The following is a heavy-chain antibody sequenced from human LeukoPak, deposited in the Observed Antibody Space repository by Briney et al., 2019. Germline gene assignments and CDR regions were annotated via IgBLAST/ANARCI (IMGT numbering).Heavy chain of an antibody. CDR1: GFTFSSYA. V-gene: IGHV3-23*01. Sequence: GGSLRLSCAASGFTFSSYAMSWVRQAPGKGLEWVSAISGSGGSTYYADSVKGRFTISRDNAKNSLYLQMNSLRAEDTAVYYCARRARVAARRGGEDYWGQGTLVTVSS. CDR3: ARRARVAARRGGEDY. J-gene: IGHJ4*02. D-gene: IGHD6-6*01. CDR2: ISGSGGST.